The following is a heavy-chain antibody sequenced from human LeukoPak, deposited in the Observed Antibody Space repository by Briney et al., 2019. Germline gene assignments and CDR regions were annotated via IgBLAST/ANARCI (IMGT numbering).Heavy chain of an antibody. Sequence: SETLSLTCTVSGGSISGSSYYWGWIRQPPGKGLEWIGSIYYTGSTFYNSSLKSRVTISVDTSKNQFSLKLSSVTATDAAVYYCASGYSSAPWGQGTLVTVSS. CDR3: ASGYSSAP. CDR2: IYYTGST. V-gene: IGHV4-39*01. D-gene: IGHD5-18*01. J-gene: IGHJ5*02. CDR1: GGSISGSSYY.